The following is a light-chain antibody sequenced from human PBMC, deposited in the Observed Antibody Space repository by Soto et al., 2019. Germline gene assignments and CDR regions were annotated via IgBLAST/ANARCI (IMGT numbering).Light chain of an antibody. CDR3: QQYGDWPLT. CDR2: ATS. Sequence: EIVVTQSPATLSVSPGERATLSCRASQSVGNNFAWYQQKPGQAPTLLIFATSTRATGVPARFSGSGPGTEFTLTISSLQSEDFAVYYWQQYGDWPLTFGRGAKVEIE. V-gene: IGKV3-15*01. J-gene: IGKJ4*01. CDR1: QSVGNN.